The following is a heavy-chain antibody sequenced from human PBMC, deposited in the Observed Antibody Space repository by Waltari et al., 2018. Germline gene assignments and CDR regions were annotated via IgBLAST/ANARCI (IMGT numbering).Heavy chain of an antibody. CDR3: ARVVPVGPIAARPKDYFDY. V-gene: IGHV4-38-2*01. D-gene: IGHD6-6*01. CDR2: IYHSGST. J-gene: IGHJ4*02. Sequence: VQLVESGGGLVQPGGSLRLSCAASGFTFSSYAMHWVRQAPGKGLEWIGSIYHSGSTYYNPSLKSRVTISVDTSKNQFSLKLSSVTAADTAVYYCARVVPVGPIAARPKDYFDYWGQGTLVTVSS. CDR1: GFTFSSYA.